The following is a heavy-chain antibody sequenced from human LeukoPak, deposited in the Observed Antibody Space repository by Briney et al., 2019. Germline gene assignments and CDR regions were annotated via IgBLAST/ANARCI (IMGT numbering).Heavy chain of an antibody. CDR1: GFTFNDYA. CDR2: IYISGST. Sequence: PGGSLRLSCAASGFTFNDYAMHWVRQAPGKGLEWVSVIYISGSTYYADSVKGRFTFSRDNSKNTLCLQMNSLRAEDTAVYYCARVSSSSFHFDYWGQGTLVTVSS. D-gene: IGHD6-13*01. CDR3: ARVSSSSFHFDY. V-gene: IGHV3-53*01. J-gene: IGHJ4*02.